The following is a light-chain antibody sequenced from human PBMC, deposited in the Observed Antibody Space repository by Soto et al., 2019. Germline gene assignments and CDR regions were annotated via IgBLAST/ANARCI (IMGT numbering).Light chain of an antibody. CDR1: QDISTL. J-gene: IGKJ4*01. V-gene: IGKV1D-12*01. CDR2: GAS. CDR3: QQADSFPLT. Sequence: DIQMTQSPSSVSASIGDTVTITCRASQDISTLLAWYQQKPGKAPKLLIYGASTLESGVPSRFSGRGSGTDFTLTISSLQPEDFATCFCQQADSFPLTFGGGTKVEIK.